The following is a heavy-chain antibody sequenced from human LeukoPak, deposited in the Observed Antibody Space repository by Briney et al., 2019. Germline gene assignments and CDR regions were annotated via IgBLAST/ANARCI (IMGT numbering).Heavy chain of an antibody. J-gene: IGHJ6*02. CDR2: TYYRSKWYN. Sequence: SQTLSLTCAISGDSVSSNSAAWNWIRQSPSRGLEWLGRTYYRSKWYNDYAVSVKSRITINPDTSKNQFSLQLNSVTPEDTAVYYCARDRYSSSWYSGDRYYYYGMGVWAKGPRSPSP. V-gene: IGHV6-1*01. CDR1: GDSVSSNSAA. CDR3: ARDRYSSSWYSGDRYYYYGMGV. D-gene: IGHD6-13*01.